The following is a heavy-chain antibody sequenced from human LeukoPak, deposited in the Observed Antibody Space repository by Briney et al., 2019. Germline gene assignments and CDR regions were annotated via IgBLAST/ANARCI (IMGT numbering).Heavy chain of an antibody. V-gene: IGHV3-33*01. CDR1: GFTFSSYG. Sequence: GGSLRLSCAASGFTFSSYGMHWVRQAPGKGLEWVAVIWYDGSNKYYADSVKGRFTISRDNSKNTLYLQMNSLRAEDTAVYYCARDLGGGPTATTDYWGQGTLVTVSS. D-gene: IGHD4-17*01. CDR2: IWYDGSNK. CDR3: ARDLGGGPTATTDY. J-gene: IGHJ4*02.